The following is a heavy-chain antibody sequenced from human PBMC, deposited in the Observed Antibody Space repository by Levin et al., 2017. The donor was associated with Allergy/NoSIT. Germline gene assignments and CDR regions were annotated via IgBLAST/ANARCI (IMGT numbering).Heavy chain of an antibody. CDR1: GHTFGTYG. CDR2: ISGYNGNT. Sequence: ASVKVSCKASGHTFGTYGVNWVRQAPGQGLEWMGRISGYNGNTNYAQKVQGRVTMTTDTSTSTAYMELRYLTSDDTAVYYCARGDSDTGFYFDFWGQGTLVTVSS. CDR3: ARGDSDTGFYFDF. V-gene: IGHV1-18*01. J-gene: IGHJ4*02. D-gene: IGHD2-15*01.